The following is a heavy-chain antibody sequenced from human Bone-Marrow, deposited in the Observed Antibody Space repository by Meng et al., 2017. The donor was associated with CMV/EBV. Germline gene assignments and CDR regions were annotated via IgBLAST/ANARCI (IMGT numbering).Heavy chain of an antibody. CDR3: AKISSSWYSDFDY. V-gene: IGHV3-23*01. D-gene: IGHD6-13*01. J-gene: IGHJ4*02. CDR1: GFTFSRYA. Sequence: ASGFTFSRYARRWVRQAPGQGLGWVSAISGSGGSTYYADSVKGRFTISRDNSKNTLYLQMNSLRAEDTAVYYCAKISSSWYSDFDYWGQGTLVTVSS. CDR2: ISGSGGST.